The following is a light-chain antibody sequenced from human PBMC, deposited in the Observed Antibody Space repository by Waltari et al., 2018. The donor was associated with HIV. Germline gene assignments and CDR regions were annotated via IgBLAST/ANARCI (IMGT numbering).Light chain of an antibody. J-gene: IGKJ1*01. V-gene: IGKV3-20*01. CDR2: GAS. CDR3: QQYLGSPRT. Sequence: EIVLTQSPGTLSLSPGERVTLSCRASERIDTTFLAWYQQKRGQAPRLLSFGASRRATGIPYRFSVSGSGTDFTLTIDRLDPEDFAVYYCQQYLGSPRTFGQGTKVEIK. CDR1: ERIDTTF.